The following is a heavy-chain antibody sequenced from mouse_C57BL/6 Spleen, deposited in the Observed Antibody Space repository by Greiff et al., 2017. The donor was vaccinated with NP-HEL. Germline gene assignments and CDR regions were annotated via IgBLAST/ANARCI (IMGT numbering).Heavy chain of an antibody. CDR2: INYDGSST. Sequence: EVMLVESEGGLVQPGSSMKLSCTASGFTFSDYYLAWVRQVPEKGLEWVANINYDGSSTYYLDSLKSRFIISRDNAKNILYLQMSSLKSEDTATYYCARDRSTTVVAPWYFDVWGTGTTVTVSS. J-gene: IGHJ1*03. CDR3: ARDRSTTVVAPWYFDV. CDR1: GFTFSDYY. D-gene: IGHD1-1*01. V-gene: IGHV5-16*01.